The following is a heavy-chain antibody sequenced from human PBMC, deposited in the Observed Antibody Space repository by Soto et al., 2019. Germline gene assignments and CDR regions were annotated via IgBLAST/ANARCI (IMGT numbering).Heavy chain of an antibody. D-gene: IGHD2-15*01. J-gene: IGHJ3*02. Sequence: LETLSLTCAVDGGSFSGYYWSWIHQPPGKGLEWSGEINHSGSTNYNPSLKSRVTISVDTSKNQFSLKLSSVTAADTAVYYCARFNIGIDAFDIWGQGTMVTVSS. CDR3: ARFNIGIDAFDI. V-gene: IGHV4-34*01. CDR1: GGSFSGYY. CDR2: INHSGST.